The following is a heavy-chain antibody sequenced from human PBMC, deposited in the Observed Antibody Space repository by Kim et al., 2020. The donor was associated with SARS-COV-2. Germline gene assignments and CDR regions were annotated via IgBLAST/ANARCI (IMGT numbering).Heavy chain of an antibody. D-gene: IGHD6-6*01. Sequence: GGSLRLSCAASGFTFSSYAMSWVRQAPGKGLEWVSAISGSGGSTYYADSVKGRFTISRDNSKNTLYLQMNSLRAEDTAVYYCAKDLVAALTLPDLTWWFDPWGQGTLVTVSS. V-gene: IGHV3-23*01. CDR2: ISGSGGST. J-gene: IGHJ5*02. CDR3: AKDLVAALTLPDLTWWFDP. CDR1: GFTFSSYA.